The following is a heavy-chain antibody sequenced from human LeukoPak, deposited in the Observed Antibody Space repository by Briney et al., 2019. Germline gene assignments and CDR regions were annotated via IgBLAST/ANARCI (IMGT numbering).Heavy chain of an antibody. CDR2: ISSTSSYI. CDR1: GYTFRDYS. D-gene: IGHD2-15*01. Sequence: NPGGSPRLSCAASGYTFRDYSVNWVRQVPGKGLEWVSSISSTSSYIYYAGSVKGRFTISRDNAKNSLFLQMNSLRDEDTAVYYCARDRRYCSGSSCYSGVDYWDQGTLVTVSS. CDR3: ARDRRYCSGSSCYSGVDY. V-gene: IGHV3-21*01. J-gene: IGHJ4*02.